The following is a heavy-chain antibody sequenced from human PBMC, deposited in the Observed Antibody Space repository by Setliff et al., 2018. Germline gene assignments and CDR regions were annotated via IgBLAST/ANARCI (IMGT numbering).Heavy chain of an antibody. V-gene: IGHV3-23*01. CDR1: GFSFSTYT. J-gene: IGHJ4*02. D-gene: IGHD1-7*01. CDR3: VRRELQLRRYFDF. CDR2: ISASGGGT. Sequence: GGSLRLSCAASGFSFSTYTMAWVRQAPGKGLEWVSGISASGGGTYYPDSVKGRFSISRDNSKNMLYLEVNSLRAEDTAVYYCVRRELQLRRYFDFWGQGTLVTVS.